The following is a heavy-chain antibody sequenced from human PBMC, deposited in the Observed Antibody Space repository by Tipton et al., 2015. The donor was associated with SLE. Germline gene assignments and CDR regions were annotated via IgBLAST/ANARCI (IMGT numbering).Heavy chain of an antibody. Sequence: PGLVKPSETLSLTCSVSGGSINVYYWSWVRQPPGKGLEWIGYVSYSGSTNYNPSLQRRVTISVDTSKNQFSLKLRSVTAADTAVYYCARLPDYFDHWGQGALVTVSS. V-gene: IGHV4-59*01. CDR1: GGSINVYY. J-gene: IGHJ4*02. CDR2: VSYSGST. CDR3: ARLPDYFDH.